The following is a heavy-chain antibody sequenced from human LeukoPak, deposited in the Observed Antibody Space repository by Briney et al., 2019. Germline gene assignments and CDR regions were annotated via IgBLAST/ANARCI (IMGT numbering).Heavy chain of an antibody. V-gene: IGHV4-59*01. D-gene: IGHD2-2*01. J-gene: IGHJ5*02. Sequence: PSETLSLTCTVSGGSISSYYWSWIWQPPGKGLEWIGYIYYSGSTNYNPSLKSRVTISVDTSKNQFSLKLSSVTAADTAVYYCARDQGYCSSTSCNNWFDPWGQGTLVTVSS. CDR1: GGSISSYY. CDR2: IYYSGST. CDR3: ARDQGYCSSTSCNNWFDP.